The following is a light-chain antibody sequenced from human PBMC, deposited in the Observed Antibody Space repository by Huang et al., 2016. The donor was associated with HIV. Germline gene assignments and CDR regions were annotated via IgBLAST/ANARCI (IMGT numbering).Light chain of an antibody. J-gene: IGKJ2*01. CDR1: KNINDY. CDR2: GAS. V-gene: IGKV1-39*01. CDR3: QQSFSTLPYT. Sequence: DIQLTQFPSSLSASVGDKITIPCRTSKNINDYLNWDQQRPGEAPKLLIYGASNLDSGVPSRFSGGGSGTVFILTITGLQPEDVGTYYCQQSFSTLPYTFGQGTRLDI.